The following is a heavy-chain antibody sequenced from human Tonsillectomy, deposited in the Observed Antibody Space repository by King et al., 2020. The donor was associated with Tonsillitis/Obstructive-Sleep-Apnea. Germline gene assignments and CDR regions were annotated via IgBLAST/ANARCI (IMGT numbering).Heavy chain of an antibody. CDR3: ARDFSGGIVVVPAAQNYYYYGMDV. D-gene: IGHD2-2*01. V-gene: IGHV4-34*01. Sequence: HVQLQQWGAGLLKPSETLSLTCAVYGGSFSGYYWSWIRQPPGKGLEWIGEINHSGSTNYNPSPKRRVTISVDTSKNQFSLKLSSVTAADTAVYYCARDFSGGIVVVPAAQNYYYYGMDVWGQGTTVTVSS. J-gene: IGHJ6*02. CDR2: INHSGST. CDR1: GGSFSGYY.